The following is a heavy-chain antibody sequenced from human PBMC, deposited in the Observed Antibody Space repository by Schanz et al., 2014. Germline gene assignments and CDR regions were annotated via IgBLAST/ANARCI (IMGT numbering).Heavy chain of an antibody. Sequence: EVQLVESGGCLVQPGGSLTLSCAASGFTFSSYLMSWVRQAPGKGLEWVSGIGGSGGSTDYADSVKGRFTISRDNSKNTVHLQMNSLRAEDTAVYFCAKDRWRATVMVDAFDIWGQGTRSPSLQ. CDR3: AKDRWRATVMVDAFDI. CDR2: IGGSGGST. J-gene: IGHJ3*02. V-gene: IGHV3-23*04. D-gene: IGHD4-4*01. CDR1: GFTFSSYL.